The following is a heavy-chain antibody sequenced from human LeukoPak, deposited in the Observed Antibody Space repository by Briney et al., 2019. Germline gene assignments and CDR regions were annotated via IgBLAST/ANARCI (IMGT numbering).Heavy chain of an antibody. CDR1: GGSISSGGYY. J-gene: IGHJ4*02. CDR2: IYYSGST. CDR3: ARGGRGYSNYVLFPFDY. Sequence: PSETLSLTCTVSGGSISSGGYYWSWIRQHPGKGLEWIGYIYYSGSTYYNPSLKSRVTISVDTSKNQFSLKLSSVTAADTAVYYCARGGRGYSNYVLFPFDYWGQGTLVTVSS. V-gene: IGHV4-31*03. D-gene: IGHD4-11*01.